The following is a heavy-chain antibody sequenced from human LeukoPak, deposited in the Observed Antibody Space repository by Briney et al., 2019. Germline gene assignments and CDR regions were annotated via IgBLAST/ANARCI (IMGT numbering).Heavy chain of an antibody. CDR1: GGTFSSYA. Sequence: GASVKVSCKASGGTFSSYAISWVRQAPGQGLEWMGIVNPSGGSTTYAQKFQGRVTMTRDTSTSTIYMELSSLRSEDTAVYYCARGSYDFWSGDPVGPDYWGQGTLVTVSS. D-gene: IGHD3-3*01. CDR3: ARGSYDFWSGDPVGPDY. V-gene: IGHV1-46*01. J-gene: IGHJ4*02. CDR2: VNPSGGST.